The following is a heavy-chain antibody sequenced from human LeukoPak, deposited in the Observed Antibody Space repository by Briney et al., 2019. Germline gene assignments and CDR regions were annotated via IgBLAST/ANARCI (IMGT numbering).Heavy chain of an antibody. V-gene: IGHV3-30-3*01. CDR1: GFTFSSYA. CDR2: ISYDGSNK. J-gene: IGHJ4*02. Sequence: PGRSLRLSCAASGFTFSSYAMHWVRQAPGKGLEWVAVISYDGSNKYYADSVKGRFTISRDNSKNTLYLQMNSLRAEDTAVYYRARDTGIISFDYWGQGTLVTVSS. CDR3: ARDTGIISFDY. D-gene: IGHD1-14*01.